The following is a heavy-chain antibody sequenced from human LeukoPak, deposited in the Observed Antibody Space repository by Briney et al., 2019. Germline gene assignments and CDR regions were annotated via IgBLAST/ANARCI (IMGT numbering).Heavy chain of an antibody. CDR2: LYPGDSDT. D-gene: IGHD6-19*01. CDR3: ARLANPGTAVAGPRHYYGMDV. J-gene: IGHJ6*02. CDR1: GYSFTSYW. V-gene: IGHV5-51*01. Sequence: GESLKISCKGSGYSFTSYWIGWVRQMPGKGLEWMGILYPGDSDTTYSPSFQGQVTISADRSISTAYLQWSSLKASDTAMYYCARLANPGTAVAGPRHYYGMDVWGQGTTVTVSS.